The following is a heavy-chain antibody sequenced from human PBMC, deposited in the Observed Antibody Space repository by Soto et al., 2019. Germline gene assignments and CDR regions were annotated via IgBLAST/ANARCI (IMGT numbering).Heavy chain of an antibody. CDR2: IKQDESEK. V-gene: IGHV3-7*05. J-gene: IGHJ4*02. D-gene: IGHD3-10*01. CDR1: GFTFSNYW. Sequence: GGSLRLSCVASGFTFSNYWMGWVRQAPGKGLEWVANIKQDESEKNYVDSVKGRFSISRDNARSSLYLQMNSLRAEDTALYYCARIFGAGNNLDYWGQGALVTVSS. CDR3: ARIFGAGNNLDY.